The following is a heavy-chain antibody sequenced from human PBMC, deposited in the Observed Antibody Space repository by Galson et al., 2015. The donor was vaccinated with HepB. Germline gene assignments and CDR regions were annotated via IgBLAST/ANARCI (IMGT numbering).Heavy chain of an antibody. V-gene: IGHV3-7*03. CDR3: ARGVGRFGEYHFDY. CDR1: GITFSSYW. CDR2: IKQDGSEK. Sequence: SLRLSCAASGITFSSYWMSWVRQVPGKGLEWVANIKQDGSEKYYVDSVKGRFTISRDNAKNSLYLQMNSLRAEDTAVYYCARGVGRFGEYHFDYWGQGTLVTVSS. D-gene: IGHD3-10*01. J-gene: IGHJ4*02.